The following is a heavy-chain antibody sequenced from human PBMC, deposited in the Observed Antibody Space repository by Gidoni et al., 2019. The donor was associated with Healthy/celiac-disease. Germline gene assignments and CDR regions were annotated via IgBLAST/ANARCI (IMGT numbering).Heavy chain of an antibody. J-gene: IGHJ4*02. CDR1: GYTVTSYG. V-gene: IGHV1-18*01. CDR3: ARVSGNYRPQFSDY. CDR2: ISAPNSNT. D-gene: IGHD1-7*01. Sequence: QVQLVQSGAEVKKPGASVKVSCKDSGYTVTSYGISGVRQAPGQGLEWMGWISAPNSNTNNAQKLQGRVTMTTDTSTSTAYMELRSLRSDDTAVYYCARVSGNYRPQFSDYWGQGTLVTVSS.